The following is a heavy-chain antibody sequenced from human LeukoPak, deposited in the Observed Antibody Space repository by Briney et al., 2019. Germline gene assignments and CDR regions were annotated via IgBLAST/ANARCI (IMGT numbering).Heavy chain of an antibody. Sequence: SETLSLTCTVSGGSISSHYWSWIRQPPGKGLEWIGYIYYSGSTNYNPSLKSRVTISVDTSKNQFSLKLSSVTAADTAVYYCARFVEMGLDYRGQGTLVTVSS. CDR1: GGSISSHY. V-gene: IGHV4-59*11. CDR3: ARFVEMGLDY. D-gene: IGHD5-24*01. J-gene: IGHJ4*02. CDR2: IYYSGST.